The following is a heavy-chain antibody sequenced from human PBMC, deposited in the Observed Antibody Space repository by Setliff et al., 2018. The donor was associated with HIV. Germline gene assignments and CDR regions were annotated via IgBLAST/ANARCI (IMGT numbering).Heavy chain of an antibody. Sequence: SETLSLTCAVYGGSFSAYYWGWIRQPPGKGLEWIGSIYYSGSTYYNPSLKSRVTILVDTSKNQFSLKLSSVTAADTAVYYCARVGYYYDSSGYIFWGQGTLVTVSS. J-gene: IGHJ4*02. D-gene: IGHD3-22*01. CDR3: ARVGYYYDSSGYIF. V-gene: IGHV4-34*01. CDR1: GGSFSAYY. CDR2: IYYSGST.